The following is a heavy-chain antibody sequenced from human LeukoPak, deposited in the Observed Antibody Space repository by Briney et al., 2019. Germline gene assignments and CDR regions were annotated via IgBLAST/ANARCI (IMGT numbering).Heavy chain of an antibody. CDR2: IHYTGTT. CDR1: GGSIRSSSYI. CDR3: ARLDPRGPDDY. Sequence: SETLSLTCSVSGGSIRSSSYIWGWIRQPPGKGLEWIGSIHYTGTTYYNPSLKSRVTISVDTSKNQFSLKLSSVTAADTAVYYCARLDPRGPDDYWGQGTLVTVSS. V-gene: IGHV4-39*07. J-gene: IGHJ4*02. D-gene: IGHD2-2*03.